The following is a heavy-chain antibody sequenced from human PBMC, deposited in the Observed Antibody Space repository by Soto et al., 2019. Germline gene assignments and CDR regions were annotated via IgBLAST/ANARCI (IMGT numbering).Heavy chain of an antibody. Sequence: QVQLVQSGAEVKKPGASVKVSCKASGYTFTGYYMHWVRQAPGQGLEWMGWINPNSGGTNYAQKFQGWVTRTRDTSISKAYMELGRLRSDDTAVYYCARDLGGYSYARYYYYGRDVWGQGTTVTVSS. CDR3: ARDLGGYSYARYYYYGRDV. J-gene: IGHJ6*02. CDR1: GYTFTGYY. CDR2: INPNSGGT. D-gene: IGHD5-18*01. V-gene: IGHV1-2*04.